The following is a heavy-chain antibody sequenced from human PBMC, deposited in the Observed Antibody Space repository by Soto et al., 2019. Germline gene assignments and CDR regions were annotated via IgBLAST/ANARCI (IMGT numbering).Heavy chain of an antibody. J-gene: IGHJ6*02. CDR2: ISSSGSTI. CDR3: ARDDSSSTSFYYYGMDV. D-gene: IGHD6-6*01. V-gene: IGHV3-11*01. Sequence: LRLSCAASGFTFSDYYMSWIRQAPGKGLEWVSYISSSGSTIYYADSVKGRFTISRDNAKNSLYLQMNSLRAEDTAVYYCARDDSSSTSFYYYGMDVWGQGTTVTVSS. CDR1: GFTFSDYY.